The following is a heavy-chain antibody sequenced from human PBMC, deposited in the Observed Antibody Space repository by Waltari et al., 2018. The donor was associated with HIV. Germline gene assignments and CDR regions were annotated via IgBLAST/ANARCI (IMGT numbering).Heavy chain of an antibody. CDR2: MDKGGSP. CDR3: VKSTFLGVAPSDWFDV. D-gene: IGHD3-9*01. CDR1: GRPIIGPY. Sequence: QLQVPESGPGLVRPSEPLSLPGNVHGRPIIGPYCAWTRPTGAKQGGVAKNLEWIARMDKGGSPSVRGGLKSRLSMSMDTSKNQVSLNLKSVTAAHAAIYYCVKSTFLGVAPSDWFDVWGPGTPVTVSS. J-gene: IGHJ6*02. V-gene: IGHV4-4*07.